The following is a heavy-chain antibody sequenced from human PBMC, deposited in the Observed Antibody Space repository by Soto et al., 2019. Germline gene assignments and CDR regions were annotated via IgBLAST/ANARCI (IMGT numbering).Heavy chain of an antibody. Sequence: GGSLRLSCAASGFTFSSYWMSWVRQAPGKGLEWVANIKQDGSEKYYVDSVKGRFTISRDNAKNSLYLQMNSLRAEDTAVYYCARDSLMVYAEYYYDSSGYYFGNWGQGTLVTVSS. D-gene: IGHD3-22*01. CDR1: GFTFSSYW. CDR2: IKQDGSEK. CDR3: ARDSLMVYAEYYYDSSGYYFGN. V-gene: IGHV3-7*01. J-gene: IGHJ4*02.